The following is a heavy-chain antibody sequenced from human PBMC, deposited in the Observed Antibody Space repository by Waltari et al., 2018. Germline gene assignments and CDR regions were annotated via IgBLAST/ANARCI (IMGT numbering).Heavy chain of an antibody. CDR2: ISGYNGNT. CDR1: GYIFTVYT. Sequence: QVQLVQSGAEVKKPGASVKVSCTTSGYIFTVYTIPWVRQAPGQGLECMGWISGYNGNTKNEQNFQDRVTMTIDTSTTTAYMELRSLRSDDTAVYYCARGALGRVYYEYYFDSWGQGTLVTVSS. J-gene: IGHJ4*02. CDR3: ARGALGRVYYEYYFDS. V-gene: IGHV1-18*01. D-gene: IGHD3-3*01.